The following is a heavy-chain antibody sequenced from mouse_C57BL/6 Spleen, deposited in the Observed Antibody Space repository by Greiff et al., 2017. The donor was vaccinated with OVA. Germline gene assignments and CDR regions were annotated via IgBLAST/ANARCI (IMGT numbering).Heavy chain of an antibody. CDR3: TANEGGSSYPYFGY. J-gene: IGHJ2*01. CDR2: FYPGSGSI. CDR1: GYTFTEYT. V-gene: IGHV1-62-2*01. D-gene: IGHD1-1*01. Sequence: QVQLQQSGAELVKPGASVKLSCKASGYTFTEYTIHWVKQRPGQGLEWIGWFYPGSGSIKYDEKFKDKATLTADKSSSTVYFEISRLTSEDSAVYFYTANEGGSSYPYFGYWGQGTTLTVAS.